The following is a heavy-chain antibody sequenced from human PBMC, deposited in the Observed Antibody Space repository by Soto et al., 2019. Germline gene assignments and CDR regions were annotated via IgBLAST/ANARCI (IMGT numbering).Heavy chain of an antibody. J-gene: IGHJ5*02. D-gene: IGHD5-12*01. CDR2: IYHSGST. Sequence: SATLSLTCAVSGGSISSSNWWSWVRQPPGKGLEWIGEIYHSGSTNYNPSLKGRVTISVDKSKNQFSLKLSSVTAADTAVYYCARSCRRMTEWLINWFDPWGQGTLVTVYS. V-gene: IGHV4-4*02. CDR1: GGSISSSNW. CDR3: ARSCRRMTEWLINWFDP.